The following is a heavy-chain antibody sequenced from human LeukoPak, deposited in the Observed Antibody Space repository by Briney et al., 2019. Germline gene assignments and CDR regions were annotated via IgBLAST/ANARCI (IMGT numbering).Heavy chain of an antibody. Sequence: SETLSLTCTVSGGSISSYYWSWIRQPPGKGLEWIGYIYYSGSTNYNPSLKSRVTISVDTSKNQFSLKLSSVTAAYTAVYYWAKKSAGTHRGNYFDSGGQGPLVTVSS. CDR1: GGSISSYY. CDR3: AKKSAGTHRGNYFDS. D-gene: IGHD1-1*01. V-gene: IGHV4-59*01. CDR2: IYYSGST. J-gene: IGHJ4*02.